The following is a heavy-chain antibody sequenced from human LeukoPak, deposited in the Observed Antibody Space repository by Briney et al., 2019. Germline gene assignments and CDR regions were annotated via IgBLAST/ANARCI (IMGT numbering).Heavy chain of an antibody. J-gene: IGHJ4*02. CDR2: INPDSGGT. Sequence: ASVKVSCKASGYTFTDYYIHWVRQAPGQGLEWMGWINPDSGGTTYAQKFHGRVTMTRDTSISTAYMELSRLRSDDTAVYYCARDYYDFWSGYFGVWGQGTLVTVSS. V-gene: IGHV1-2*02. CDR3: ARDYYDFWSGYFGV. D-gene: IGHD3-3*01. CDR1: GYTFTDYY.